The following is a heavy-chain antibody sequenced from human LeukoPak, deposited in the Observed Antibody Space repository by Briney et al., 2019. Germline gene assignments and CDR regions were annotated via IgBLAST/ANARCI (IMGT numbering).Heavy chain of an antibody. CDR3: GRSGKRWLQPYYFDY. Sequence: GGSLRLSCAASGFTFSSIWMSWVRQAPGKGLEWVANINQDGREKYYVDSVKGRFTISRDNAKNSLYLQMNSLRAEDTAVYFCGRSGKRWLQPYYFDYWGQGTLVTVSS. CDR1: GFTFSSIW. V-gene: IGHV3-7*01. D-gene: IGHD5-24*01. CDR2: INQDGREK. J-gene: IGHJ4*02.